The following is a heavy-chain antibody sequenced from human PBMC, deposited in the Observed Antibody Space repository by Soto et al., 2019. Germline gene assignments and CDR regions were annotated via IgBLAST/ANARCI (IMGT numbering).Heavy chain of an antibody. J-gene: IGHJ4*02. CDR1: GYTFTSYD. D-gene: IGHD6-13*01. CDR3: EREHSSSWRFDY. V-gene: IGHV1-8*01. CDR2: MNPNSGNT. Sequence: QVQLVQSGAEVKKPGASVKVSCKASGYTFTSYDINWVRQATGQGLEWMGWMNPNSGNTGYAQKFQGRVTMTRNTSTSTAYMELSSLRSEDTAVYYCEREHSSSWRFDYWGQGTLVTVSS.